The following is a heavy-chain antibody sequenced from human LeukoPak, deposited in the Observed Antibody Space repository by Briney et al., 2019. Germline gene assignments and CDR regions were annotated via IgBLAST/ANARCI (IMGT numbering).Heavy chain of an antibody. D-gene: IGHD4-17*01. CDR3: AGSYGDYGLDAFDI. V-gene: IGHV3-30-3*01. J-gene: IGHJ3*02. CDR2: ISYDGSNK. CDR1: GFTFSSYA. Sequence: GGSLRLSCAASGFTFSSYAMHWVRQAPGKGLEWVAVISYDGSNKYYADSVKGRFTISRDNSKNTLYLQMNSLRAEDTAVYYCAGSYGDYGLDAFDIWGQGTMVTVSS.